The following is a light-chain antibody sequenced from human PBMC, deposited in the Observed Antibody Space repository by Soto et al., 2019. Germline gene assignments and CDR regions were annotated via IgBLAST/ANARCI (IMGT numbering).Light chain of an antibody. Sequence: EIVLTQSPATLSLSPGERATLSCRARQSVRSYLAWYQQKPGQAPRLLIHDASSRATGIPARFSGSGSGTDFTLTISSREPEDFAVYYCQQRTNWPSSTFGQGTRLEIK. J-gene: IGKJ5*01. CDR1: QSVRSY. CDR2: DAS. CDR3: QQRTNWPSST. V-gene: IGKV3-11*01.